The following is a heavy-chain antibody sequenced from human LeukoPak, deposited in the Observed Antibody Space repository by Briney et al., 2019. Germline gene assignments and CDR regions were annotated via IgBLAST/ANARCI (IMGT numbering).Heavy chain of an antibody. D-gene: IGHD2-2*01. CDR2: INHSGST. V-gene: IGHV4-34*01. CDR3: ARVVPAANIYYYYYYGMDV. Sequence: SETLSLTCAVYGGSFSGYYWSWIRLPPGKGLEWIGEINHSGSTNYNPSLKSRVTISVDTSKNQFSLKLSSVTAADTAVYYCARVVPAANIYYYYYYGMDVWGQGTTVTVSS. J-gene: IGHJ6*02. CDR1: GGSFSGYY.